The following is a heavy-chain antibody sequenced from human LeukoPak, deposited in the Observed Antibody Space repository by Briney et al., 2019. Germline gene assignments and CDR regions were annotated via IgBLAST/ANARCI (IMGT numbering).Heavy chain of an antibody. Sequence: ASVTVSCKASGYTFTGYYMHWVRQAPGQGLEWMGWINPNSGGTNYAQKFQGRVTMTRDTSISTAYMELSRLRSDDTAVYYCARGGYSSSWRPFDYWGQGTLVTVSS. J-gene: IGHJ4*02. CDR3: ARGGYSSSWRPFDY. CDR1: GYTFTGYY. D-gene: IGHD6-6*01. V-gene: IGHV1-2*02. CDR2: INPNSGGT.